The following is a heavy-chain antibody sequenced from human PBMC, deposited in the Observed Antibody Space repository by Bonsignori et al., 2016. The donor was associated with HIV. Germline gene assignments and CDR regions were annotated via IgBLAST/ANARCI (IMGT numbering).Heavy chain of an antibody. CDR2: IYTSGST. J-gene: IGHJ6*03. CDR3: ARELTMVRGVIIKEDYYYMDV. CDR1: GGSFSGYY. Sequence: SETLSLTCAVYGGSFSGYYWSWIRQPAGKGLEWIGRIYTSGSTNYNPSLKSRVTMSVDTSKNQFSLKLSSVTAADTAVYYCARELTMVRGVIIKEDYYYMDVWGKGTTVTVSS. V-gene: IGHV4-4*07. D-gene: IGHD3-10*01.